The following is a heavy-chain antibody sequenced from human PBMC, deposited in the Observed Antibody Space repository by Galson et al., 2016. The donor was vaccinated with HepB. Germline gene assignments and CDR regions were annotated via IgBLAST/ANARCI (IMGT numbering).Heavy chain of an antibody. D-gene: IGHD1-1*01. J-gene: IGHJ5*02. Sequence: SLRLSCAASGFTFTSYAMTWVRQAPGKGLEWVSAISGSGGSTYYAGSVKGRFTISRDTSKYTLYLQMNSLRAEDTAVYYCAKWGYNWNLDWLDPWGQGTLVTVSS. CDR3: AKWGYNWNLDWLDP. V-gene: IGHV3-23*01. CDR2: ISGSGGST. CDR1: GFTFTSYA.